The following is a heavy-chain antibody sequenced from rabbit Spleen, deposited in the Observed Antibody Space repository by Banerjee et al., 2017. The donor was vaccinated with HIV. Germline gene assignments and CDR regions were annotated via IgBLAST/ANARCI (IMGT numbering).Heavy chain of an antibody. J-gene: IGHJ4*01. CDR1: GFDFSTYY. Sequence: QLKESGGGLVQPGGSLKLSCKASGFDFSTYYMSCVRQAPGKGLEWIGYIDPAFGITAYANWVNGRFSISRENAQNTVFLQMTSLTAADTATYFCTRNFDLWGPGTLVTVS. V-gene: IGHV1S7*01. CDR3: TRNFDL. CDR2: IDPAFGIT.